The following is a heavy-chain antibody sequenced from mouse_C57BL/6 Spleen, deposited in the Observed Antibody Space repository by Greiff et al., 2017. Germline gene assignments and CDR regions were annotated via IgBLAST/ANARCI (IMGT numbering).Heavy chain of an antibody. CDR2: ISSGSSTI. CDR1: GFTFSDYG. D-gene: IGHD2-5*01. Sequence: DVMLVESGGGLVKPGGSLKLSCAASGFTFSDYGMHWVRQAPEKGLEWVAYISSGSSTIYYADTVKGRFTISRDNAKNTLFLQMTSLRSEDTAMYYCARAYYSNSPFDYWGQGTTLTVSS. J-gene: IGHJ2*01. V-gene: IGHV5-17*01. CDR3: ARAYYSNSPFDY.